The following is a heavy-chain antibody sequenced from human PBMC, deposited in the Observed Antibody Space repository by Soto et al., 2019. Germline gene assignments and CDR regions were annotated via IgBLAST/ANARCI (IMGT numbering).Heavy chain of an antibody. V-gene: IGHV1-18*01. J-gene: IGHJ6*02. D-gene: IGHD6-6*01. CDR3: ARRIAARPRLMDV. CDR2: ISAYNGNT. Sequence: ASLKVSCKASGYTFTSYGISWVRQAPGQGLEWMGWISAYNGNTNYAQKLQGRVTMTTDTSTSAAYMELRSLRSDDTAVYYCARRIAARPRLMDVWGQGTTVTVSS. CDR1: GYTFTSYG.